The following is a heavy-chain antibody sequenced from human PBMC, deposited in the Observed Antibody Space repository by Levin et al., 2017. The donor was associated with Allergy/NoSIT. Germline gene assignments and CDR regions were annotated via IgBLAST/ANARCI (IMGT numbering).Heavy chain of an antibody. V-gene: IGHV4-34*01. CDR3: AREFGFWSGYYPY. CDR1: GGSFSGYY. Sequence: SQTLSLTCAVYGGSFSGYYWSWIRQPPGKGLEWIGEINHSGSTNYNPSLKSRVTISVDTSKNQFSLKLSSVTAADTAVYYCAREFGFWSGYYPYWGQGTLVTVSS. CDR2: INHSGST. J-gene: IGHJ4*02. D-gene: IGHD3-3*01.